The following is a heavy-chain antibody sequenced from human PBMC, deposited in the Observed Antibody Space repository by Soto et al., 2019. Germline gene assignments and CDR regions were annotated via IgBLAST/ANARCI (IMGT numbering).Heavy chain of an antibody. Sequence: VQLVESGGGLVQPGGSLRLSCATSGFNFSTYWMHWVRQVPGKGLEWVAVIWYDGSNKYYADSVKGRFTISRDNSKNTLYLQMNSLRAEDTAVYYCARGRPYYDYVWGSTDYWGQGTLVTVSS. D-gene: IGHD3-16*01. CDR3: ARGRPYYDYVWGSTDY. CDR1: GFNFSTYW. CDR2: IWYDGSNK. J-gene: IGHJ4*02. V-gene: IGHV3-33*01.